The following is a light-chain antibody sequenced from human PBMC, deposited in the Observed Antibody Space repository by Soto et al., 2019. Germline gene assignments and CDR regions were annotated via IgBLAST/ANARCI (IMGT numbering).Light chain of an antibody. J-gene: IGKJ1*01. CDR1: QSISNH. CDR2: AAS. Sequence: DIQMTQCPSSLSASVEDRGIMTCRASQSISNHLNWYQQKPGKAPKLLIFAASSLQSGVPSRFSGSRSGPDFTLTISSLQPEDFATYYCQQSYSSPPTFGQGTKVDIK. CDR3: QQSYSSPPT. V-gene: IGKV1-39*01.